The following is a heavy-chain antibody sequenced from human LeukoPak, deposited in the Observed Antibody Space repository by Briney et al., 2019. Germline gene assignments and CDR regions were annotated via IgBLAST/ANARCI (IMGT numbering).Heavy chain of an antibody. CDR1: GVTFNTFA. Sequence: EASVKVSCKASGVTFNTFAVAWVRQAPGQGLEWMGIIVPMLGPANSAQRFRGRVMITADQSTSTAYMELSSLRSEDTAVYYCARVSTGFNYGSEFDYWGQGTVVTVTS. V-gene: IGHV1-69*11. CDR3: ARVSTGFNYGSEFDY. D-gene: IGHD5-18*01. J-gene: IGHJ4*02. CDR2: IVPMLGPA.